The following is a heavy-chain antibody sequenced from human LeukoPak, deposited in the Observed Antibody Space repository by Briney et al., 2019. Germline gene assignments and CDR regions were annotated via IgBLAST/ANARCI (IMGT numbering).Heavy chain of an antibody. V-gene: IGHV3-48*04. CDR2: ISSSSSTI. Sequence: PGGSLRLSCAASGFTFSSYSMNWVRQAPGKGLEWVSYISSSSSTIYYADSVKGRFTISRDNAKNSLYLQMNSLRAEDTAVYYCARPPTAGTPDYWGQGTLVTVSS. CDR3: ARPPTAGTPDY. J-gene: IGHJ4*02. D-gene: IGHD6-13*01. CDR1: GFTFSSYS.